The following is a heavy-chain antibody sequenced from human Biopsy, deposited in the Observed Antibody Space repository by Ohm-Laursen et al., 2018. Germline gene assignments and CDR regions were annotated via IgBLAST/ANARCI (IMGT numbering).Heavy chain of an antibody. D-gene: IGHD6-6*01. V-gene: IGHV1-8*01. CDR1: GYSFSTYD. CDR3: ARGYSRRVSIFEASIYWFDT. Sequence: SSVKVSCKASGYSFSTYDVNWARQARGQGLEWMGWMIPSSGKTGYAQRFQGRVTLTMNTSISTAYMELSGLRSEDTAVYFCARGYSRRVSIFEASIYWFDTWGQGTLVTVSS. J-gene: IGHJ5*02. CDR2: MIPSSGKT.